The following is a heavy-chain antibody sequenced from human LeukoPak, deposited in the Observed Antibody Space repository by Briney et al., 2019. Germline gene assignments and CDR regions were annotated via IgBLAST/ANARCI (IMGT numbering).Heavy chain of an antibody. CDR1: GGSSSGYY. Sequence: SETLSLTCAVSGGSSSGYYWSWIRQSPGKGLEWIGEINHSGSTNYNPSLKSRVTISVDTSKNQFSLKLSSVTAADTAVYYCAREGLGSGRVNWFDPWGQGTLVTVSS. J-gene: IGHJ5*02. D-gene: IGHD6-19*01. CDR2: INHSGST. CDR3: AREGLGSGRVNWFDP. V-gene: IGHV4-34*01.